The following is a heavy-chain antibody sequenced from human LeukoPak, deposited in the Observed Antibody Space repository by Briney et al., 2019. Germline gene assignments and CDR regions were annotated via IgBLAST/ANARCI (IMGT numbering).Heavy chain of an antibody. CDR1: GGSISSSSYY. J-gene: IGHJ4*02. D-gene: IGHD3-22*01. Sequence: SETLSLTCTVSGGSISSSSYYWGWIRQPPGKGLEWIGSIYYSGSTYYNPSLKSRVTISVDTSKNQFSLKLSSVTAADTAVYYCARYCYDSSGALFDYWGQGTLVTVSS. CDR2: IYYSGST. V-gene: IGHV4-39*01. CDR3: ARYCYDSSGALFDY.